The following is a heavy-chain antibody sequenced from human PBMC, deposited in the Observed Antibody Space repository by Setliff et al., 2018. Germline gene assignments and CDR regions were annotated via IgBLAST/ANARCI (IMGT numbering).Heavy chain of an antibody. CDR1: GYPFTNYA. D-gene: IGHD3-10*01. CDR3: ARASRFGTIVYRGDYYMDV. J-gene: IGHJ6*03. Sequence: ASVKVSCKTSGYPFTNYAMNWVRQAPGQGLEWMGWINTKTGNPTYAQGFTGRFVFSLDTSVSTAYLQISSLKAEDTAVYYCARASRFGTIVYRGDYYMDVWGKGTTVTVSS. V-gene: IGHV7-4-1*02. CDR2: INTKTGNP.